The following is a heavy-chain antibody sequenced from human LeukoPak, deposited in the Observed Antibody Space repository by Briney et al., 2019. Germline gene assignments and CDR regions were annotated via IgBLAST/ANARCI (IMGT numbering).Heavy chain of an antibody. CDR1: GYTFTSYD. CDR3: ARANFYYYYMDV. CDR2: MNSNSGNT. V-gene: IGHV1-8*03. Sequence: ASVKVSCKASGYTFTSYDINWVRQATGQGLEWMGWMNSNSGNTGYAQKFQGRVTITRNTSISTAYMELSSLRSEDTAVYYCARANFYYYYMDVWGKGTTVTVSS. J-gene: IGHJ6*03. D-gene: IGHD5-24*01.